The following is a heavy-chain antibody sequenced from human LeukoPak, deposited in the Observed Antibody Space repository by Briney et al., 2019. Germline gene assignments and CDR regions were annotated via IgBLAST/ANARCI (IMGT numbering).Heavy chain of an antibody. V-gene: IGHV3-48*03. CDR2: ISSSGSTI. D-gene: IGHD1/OR15-1a*01. CDR1: GFTFSSYE. Sequence: GGSLRLSCAASGFTFSSYEMNWVRQAPGKGLEWVSYISSSGSTIYYADSVKGRFTISRDNAKNSLYLQMNSLRAEDTAVYYCARDFQTRNKRFYFDSWGQGTLVTVSS. J-gene: IGHJ4*02. CDR3: ARDFQTRNKRFYFDS.